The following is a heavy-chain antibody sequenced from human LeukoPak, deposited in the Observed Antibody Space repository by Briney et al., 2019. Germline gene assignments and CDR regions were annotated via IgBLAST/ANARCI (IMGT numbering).Heavy chain of an antibody. J-gene: IGHJ4*02. D-gene: IGHD3-9*01. CDR1: GFIFSSCG. CDR2: IWYDGTNK. Sequence: GRSLRLSCAASGFIFSSCGMHWVRQAPGKGLEWVAFIWYDGTNKYYADSVRGRFTIYRDNSENTLYLQMNSLRAEDTAVYYCARDRELRYVGYWGQGSLVTVSS. V-gene: IGHV3-33*01. CDR3: ARDRELRYVGY.